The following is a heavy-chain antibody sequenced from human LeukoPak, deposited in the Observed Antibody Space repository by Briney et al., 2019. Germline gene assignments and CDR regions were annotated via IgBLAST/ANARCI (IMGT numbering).Heavy chain of an antibody. V-gene: IGHV4-31*03. D-gene: IGHD6-25*01. CDR3: ARAGSPMRAVDY. J-gene: IGHJ4*02. Sequence: SQTLSLTCTVSGGSISSGGYYWSWIRQHPGKGLEWIGYIYYSGSTYYNPSLKSRVTISVDTSKNQFSLKLSSVTAADTAVYYCARAGSPMRAVDYWGQGTLVTVSS. CDR1: GGSISSGGYY. CDR2: IYYSGST.